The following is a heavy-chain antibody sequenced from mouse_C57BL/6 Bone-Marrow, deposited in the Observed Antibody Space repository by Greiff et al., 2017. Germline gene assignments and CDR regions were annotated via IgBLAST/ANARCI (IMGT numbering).Heavy chain of an antibody. J-gene: IGHJ2*01. Sequence: QVQLQQSGAELARPGASVKLSCTASGYTFTSYGISWVKQRTGQGLEWIGEIYPRSGNTYYNEKFKGKATLTADKSSSTAYMELRSLTSEYSAVYFCARPDYYGFDYWGQGTTLTVSS. CDR2: IYPRSGNT. D-gene: IGHD1-1*01. V-gene: IGHV1-81*01. CDR3: ARPDYYGFDY. CDR1: GYTFTSYG.